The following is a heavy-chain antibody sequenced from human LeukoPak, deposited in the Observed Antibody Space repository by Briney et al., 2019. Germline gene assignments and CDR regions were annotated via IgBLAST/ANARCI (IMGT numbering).Heavy chain of an antibody. J-gene: IGHJ4*02. D-gene: IGHD2/OR15-2a*01. CDR1: GGAISTNGYY. CDR3: AGLLADKRGFGY. CDR2: IYHFGST. V-gene: IGHV4-39*01. Sequence: SETLSLTCTVSGGAISTNGYYWGWIRQPPGMGLEWVGSIYHFGSTYYNASLKSRITMSVDTSKNQFSLRLISVTAADTAVYYCAGLLADKRGFGYWGQGTLVSVSS.